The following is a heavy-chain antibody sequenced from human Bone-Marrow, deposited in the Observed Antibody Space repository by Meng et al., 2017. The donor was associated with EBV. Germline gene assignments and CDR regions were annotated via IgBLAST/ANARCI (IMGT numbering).Heavy chain of an antibody. CDR2: IIPIFVTP. V-gene: IGHV1-69*06. CDR3: SRVKGLGATLGYYFDF. D-gene: IGHD1-26*01. Sequence: HVALVQSGHEVAQPGASVEVLYKASGGTVGNYASSCVRQVPGQGLEWMGGIIPIFVTPNYARKFQGIVTITADKSTSTSYMELSSLRSDDTAVYYCSRVKGLGATLGYYFDFWGQGTLVTVSS. CDR1: GGTVGNYA. J-gene: IGHJ4*02.